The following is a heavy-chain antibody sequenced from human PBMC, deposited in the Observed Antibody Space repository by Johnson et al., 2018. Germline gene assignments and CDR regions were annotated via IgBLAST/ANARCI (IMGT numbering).Heavy chain of an antibody. V-gene: IGHV4-39*02. J-gene: IGHJ3*02. CDR1: GGSISSSSYY. CDR3: ASYRSGWSEIDPFDI. D-gene: IGHD3-16*02. Sequence: QEQLQESGPGLVNPSETLSLTCTVSGGSISSSSYYWGWIRQPPGRGLEWIGSIYFNGITKYNPSLTSRLTISLDTSENHLSLKLTSVTAADPAVYYCASYRSGWSEIDPFDIWGQGTLVTVSS. CDR2: IYFNGIT.